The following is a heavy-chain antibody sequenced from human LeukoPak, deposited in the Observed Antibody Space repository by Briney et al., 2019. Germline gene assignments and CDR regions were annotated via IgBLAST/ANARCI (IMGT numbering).Heavy chain of an antibody. J-gene: IGHJ4*02. D-gene: IGHD6-19*01. Sequence: GGSLRLSCAASGFTFSSYAMSWVRQAPGKGLEWASAISGSGGSTYYADSVKGRFTISRDNSKNTLFLQMNSLRAEDTAVYYCAKAGSSGWYNGYWGQGTLVTVSS. CDR2: ISGSGGST. CDR3: AKAGSSGWYNGY. V-gene: IGHV3-23*01. CDR1: GFTFSSYA.